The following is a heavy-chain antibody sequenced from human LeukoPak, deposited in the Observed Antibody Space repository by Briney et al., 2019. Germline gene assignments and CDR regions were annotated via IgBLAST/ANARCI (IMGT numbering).Heavy chain of an antibody. D-gene: IGHD3-22*01. CDR3: ASFNTYYYDSSGYH. CDR1: GVSISSGGYS. CDR2: IYYSGST. Sequence: SQTLSLTCAVSGVSISSGGYSWSWIRQPPGKGLEWIGYIYYSGSTYYNPSLKSRVTISVDTSKNQFSLKLSSVTAADTAVYYCASFNTYYYDSSGYHWGQGTLVTVSS. J-gene: IGHJ4*02. V-gene: IGHV4-30-4*07.